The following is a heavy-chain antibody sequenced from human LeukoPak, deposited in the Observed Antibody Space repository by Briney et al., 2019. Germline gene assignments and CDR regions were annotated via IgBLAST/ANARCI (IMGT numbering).Heavy chain of an antibody. CDR2: INPSGGST. D-gene: IGHD5-18*01. V-gene: IGHV1-46*01. CDR3: ARDQGGFSHY. Sequence: ASVKVSCKASGYTFTRYYMHWVRQAPGQGLEWMGIINPSGGSTTYAQKFQGRVSMTRDTSTSTVYMELSSLRSDDSAVYYCARDQGGFSHYWGQGTLVTVSS. J-gene: IGHJ4*02. CDR1: GYTFTRYY.